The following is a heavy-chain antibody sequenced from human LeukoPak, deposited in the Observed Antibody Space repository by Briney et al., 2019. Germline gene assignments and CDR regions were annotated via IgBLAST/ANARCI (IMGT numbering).Heavy chain of an antibody. D-gene: IGHD1-14*01. J-gene: IGHJ4*02. CDR1: GFTFTNYA. V-gene: IGHV3-48*03. CDR3: TSGTQSDY. Sequence: GGSLRLSCSASGFTFTNYAMHWVRQAPGKGLEWVSCISSSGTTEYYADSVKGRFTISRDNAKNSLFLQLNSLRAEDTAVYYCTSGTQSDYWGQGTLVTVSS. CDR2: ISSSGTTE.